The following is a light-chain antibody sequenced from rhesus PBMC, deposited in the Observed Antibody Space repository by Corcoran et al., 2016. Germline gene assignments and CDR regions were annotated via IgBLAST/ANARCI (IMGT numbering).Light chain of an antibody. V-gene: IGKV3S9*01. CDR3: KQYNNWNPT. CDR1: QSVSSY. Sequence: EIVMTQSPATLSLSPGERATLSCRASQSVSSYVAWYQQKPEQAPRHLIYGESSRAPGIPDRFSGSGSRTDFTFIISSLEPEDVGVYYCKQYNNWNPTFGGGTKVEIK. J-gene: IGKJ4*01. CDR2: GES.